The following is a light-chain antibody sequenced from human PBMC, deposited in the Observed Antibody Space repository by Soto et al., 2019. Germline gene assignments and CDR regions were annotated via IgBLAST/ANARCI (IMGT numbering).Light chain of an antibody. Sequence: EIVMTQSPATLSVSPGERATLSCMASQSVSSNLAWYQQKPGQAPRLLIYGASTRATGIPARFSGSGSGTEFTLTLSRLQSEDFAVYYCQQYNNWPPITFGGGTKVEIK. J-gene: IGKJ4*01. CDR1: QSVSSN. CDR2: GAS. V-gene: IGKV3-15*01. CDR3: QQYNNWPPIT.